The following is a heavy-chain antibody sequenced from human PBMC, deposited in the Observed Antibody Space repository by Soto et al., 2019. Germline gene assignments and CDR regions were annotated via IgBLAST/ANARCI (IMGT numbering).Heavy chain of an antibody. Sequence: GSLRLSCAASGFTFSSYGMHWVRQAPGKGLEWVAVIWYDGSNKYYADSVKGRFTISRDNSKNTLYLQMNSLRTEDTAVYYCARDAFGVVSENDYWGQGTLVTVSS. D-gene: IGHD3-3*01. CDR2: IWYDGSNK. CDR1: GFTFSSYG. J-gene: IGHJ4*02. CDR3: ARDAFGVVSENDY. V-gene: IGHV3-33*01.